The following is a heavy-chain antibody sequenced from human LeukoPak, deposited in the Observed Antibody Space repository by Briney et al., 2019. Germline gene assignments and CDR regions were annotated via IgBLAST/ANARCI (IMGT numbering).Heavy chain of an antibody. V-gene: IGHV3-15*01. D-gene: IGHD3-9*01. CDR1: GFTLGNTW. Sequence: GRCLSPSCAPAGFTLGNTWTSWVRQAPRGGREWVGRIKSITDGGTTDYAAPVKGRFSISRDDSKNTLYLQMNSLKTEDTAVYYCSTDSTIVYWGQGTLVTVSS. CDR2: IKSITDGGTT. J-gene: IGHJ4*02. CDR3: STDSTIVY.